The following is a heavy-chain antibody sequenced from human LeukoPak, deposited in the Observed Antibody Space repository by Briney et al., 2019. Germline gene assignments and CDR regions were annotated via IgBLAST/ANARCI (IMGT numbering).Heavy chain of an antibody. CDR1: GFIFSSFG. J-gene: IGHJ4*02. CDR3: AKSLNSVVVTTRFDY. Sequence: PGGSLRLSCAGSGFIFSSFGMHWIRQAPGKGLEWVANIKQDGSEKYYVDSVKGRFTISRDNAKNSLYLQMNSLRAEDTAVYYCAKSLNSVVVTTRFDYWGQGTLVTVSS. D-gene: IGHD2-21*02. CDR2: IKQDGSEK. V-gene: IGHV3-7*03.